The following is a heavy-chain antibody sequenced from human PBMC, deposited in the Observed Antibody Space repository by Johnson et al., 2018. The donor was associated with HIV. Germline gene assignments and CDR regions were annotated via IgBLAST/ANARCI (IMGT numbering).Heavy chain of an antibody. D-gene: IGHD3-9*01. CDR3: ASDRGLRYFDWLTDHDAFDI. CDR2: SSWNSGSI. V-gene: IGHV3-9*01. CDR1: GFTFDDYA. Sequence: VQLVESGGGLVQPGRSLRLSCAASGFTFDDYAMHWVRQAPGQGLVWVSGSSWNSGSIGYADSVKGRFTISRDNAKNSLYLQRNRLRAEDTAVFYCASDRGLRYFDWLTDHDAFDIWGQGTMVTVSS. J-gene: IGHJ3*02.